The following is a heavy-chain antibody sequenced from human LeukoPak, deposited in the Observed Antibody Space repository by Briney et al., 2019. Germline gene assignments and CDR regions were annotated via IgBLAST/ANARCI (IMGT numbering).Heavy chain of an antibody. J-gene: IGHJ4*02. CDR3: ARGAYCGGDCYNLRVAKKKKYYFDY. D-gene: IGHD2-21*02. V-gene: IGHV4-30-2*01. Sequence: PSETLSLTCAVSGGSISSGGYSWSWIRQPPGKGLEWIGYIYHSGSTYYNPSLKSRVTISVDRSKNQFSLKLSSVTAADTAVYYCARGAYCGGDCYNLRVAKKKKYYFDYWGQGTLVTVSS. CDR2: IYHSGST. CDR1: GGSISSGGYS.